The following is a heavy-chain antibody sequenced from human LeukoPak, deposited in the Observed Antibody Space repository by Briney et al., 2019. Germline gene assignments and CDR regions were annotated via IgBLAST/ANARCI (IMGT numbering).Heavy chain of an antibody. J-gene: IGHJ4*02. V-gene: IGHV4-4*07. D-gene: IGHD3-22*01. CDR3: ARDRYYYDSSARYFDY. CDR1: GFTFSDYY. Sequence: GSLRLSCAASGFTFSDYYMSWIRQPAGKGLEWIGRIHTSGSTNYSPSLKSRVTMSVDTSKNQFSLKLSSVTAADTAVYYCARDRYYYDSSARYFDYWGQGTLVTVSS. CDR2: IHTSGST.